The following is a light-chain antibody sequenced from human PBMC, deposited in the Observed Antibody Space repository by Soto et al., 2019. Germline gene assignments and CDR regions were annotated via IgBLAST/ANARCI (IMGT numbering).Light chain of an antibody. V-gene: IGKV1-5*01. Sequence: DIQMTQSPSTLSASVGDRVTITCRASQTIGSWLAWYQQKPGKAPELLIYDDSTLEGGVPSRFSVRGSGTEFSLTITSLQPDDFATFYCQQYSSFPRTFGQGTKVEIK. CDR3: QQYSSFPRT. J-gene: IGKJ1*01. CDR1: QTIGSW. CDR2: DDS.